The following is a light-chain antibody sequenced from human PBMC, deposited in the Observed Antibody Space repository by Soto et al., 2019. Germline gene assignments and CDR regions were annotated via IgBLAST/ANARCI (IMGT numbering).Light chain of an antibody. V-gene: IGKV3-20*01. CDR3: QQYGSSPPRT. CDR1: QSVSSSY. Sequence: EIVLTQSPGTLSLSPWERATLSCRASQSVSSSYLAWYQQKPGQAPRLLIYGASTRATDVPDRFSGSGSGADFTLSISRLEPEDFAVYYCQQYGSSPPRTFGQGTKVE. CDR2: GAS. J-gene: IGKJ1*01.